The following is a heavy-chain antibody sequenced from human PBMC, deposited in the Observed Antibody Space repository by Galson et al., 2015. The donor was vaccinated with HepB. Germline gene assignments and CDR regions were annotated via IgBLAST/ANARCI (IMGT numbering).Heavy chain of an antibody. D-gene: IGHD3-10*01. CDR1: GGSFSGYY. CDR2: INHSGST. V-gene: IGHV4-34*01. Sequence: ETLSLTCAVYGGSFSGYYWSWIRQPPGKGLEWIGEINHSGSTNYNPSLKSRVTISVDTSKNQFSLKLSSVTAADTAVCYCARGPLYGSGSYYTNYYYGMDVWGQGTTVTVSS. CDR3: ARGPLYGSGSYYTNYYYGMDV. J-gene: IGHJ6*02.